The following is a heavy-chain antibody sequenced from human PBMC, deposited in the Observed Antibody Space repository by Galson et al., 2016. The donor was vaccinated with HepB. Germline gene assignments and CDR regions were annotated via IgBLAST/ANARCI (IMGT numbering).Heavy chain of an antibody. J-gene: IGHJ4*02. CDR3: ARQNRRTTVTSPLDY. V-gene: IGHV3-33*01. Sequence: LRLSCAASGFTFSNYGMEWVRQAPGKGLEWVAIIWFDASNKYYGDSVKGRFTISRDNYKNTLYLQMNSLRAEDTAFYYCARQNRRTTVTSPLDYWGQGTLVTVSS. D-gene: IGHD4-17*01. CDR2: IWFDASNK. CDR1: GFTFSNYG.